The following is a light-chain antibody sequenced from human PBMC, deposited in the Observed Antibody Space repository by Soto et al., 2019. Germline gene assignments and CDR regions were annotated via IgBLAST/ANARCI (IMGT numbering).Light chain of an antibody. CDR3: SSLAGNNNLV. J-gene: IGLJ2*01. Sequence: QSVLTQPPSASGSPGQSVTISCTGTSSDVGGYNYVSWYQQHPGKAPKLMISEVSKRPAGVPDRFSGSKSGNTTSLTVAGLQAEDEADYYGSSLAGNNNLVFGGGTKLTVL. CDR2: EVS. CDR1: SSDVGGYNY. V-gene: IGLV2-8*01.